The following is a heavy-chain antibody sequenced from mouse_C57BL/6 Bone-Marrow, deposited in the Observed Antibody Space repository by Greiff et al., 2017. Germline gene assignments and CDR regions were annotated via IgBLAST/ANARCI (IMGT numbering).Heavy chain of an antibody. Sequence: EVMLVESGGDLVKPGGSLKLSCAASGFTFSSYGMSWVRQTPDKRLEWVATISSGGSYTYYPDSVKGRFTISRDNAKNTLYLQMSSLKSEDTAMYYCARHSYYYGSSRDYYAMDYWGQGTSVTVSS. CDR3: ARHSYYYGSSRDYYAMDY. CDR2: ISSGGSYT. D-gene: IGHD1-1*01. V-gene: IGHV5-6*02. CDR1: GFTFSSYG. J-gene: IGHJ4*01.